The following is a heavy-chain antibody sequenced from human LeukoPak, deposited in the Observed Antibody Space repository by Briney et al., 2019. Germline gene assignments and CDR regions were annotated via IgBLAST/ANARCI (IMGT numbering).Heavy chain of an antibody. J-gene: IGHJ5*02. V-gene: IGHV5-10-1*01. Sequence: GESLEISCKASGYSFTSYWISWVRQMPGKGLEWMGRIDPSHSYTNYSPSFQGHVTISADKSISTAYLQWSSLKASDNALYYCARQGSGYCSGGSCYSSDWFDPWGQGTLVTASS. CDR3: ARQGSGYCSGGSCYSSDWFDP. CDR2: IDPSHSYT. CDR1: GYSFTSYW. D-gene: IGHD2-15*01.